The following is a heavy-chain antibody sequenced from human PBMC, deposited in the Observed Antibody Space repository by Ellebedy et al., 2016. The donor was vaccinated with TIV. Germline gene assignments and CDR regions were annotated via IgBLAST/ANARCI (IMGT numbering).Heavy chain of an antibody. Sequence: GESLKISCEASGFIFSSYSMNWVRQAPGKGLEWISQISSSRTINYADSVRGRFTISRDNAKDSLYLQMNSLRDEDTAVYYCARSVDLLDLWGQGTLVTVSS. CDR3: ARSVDLLDL. D-gene: IGHD4-23*01. CDR2: ISSSRTI. CDR1: GFIFSSYS. J-gene: IGHJ4*02. V-gene: IGHV3-48*02.